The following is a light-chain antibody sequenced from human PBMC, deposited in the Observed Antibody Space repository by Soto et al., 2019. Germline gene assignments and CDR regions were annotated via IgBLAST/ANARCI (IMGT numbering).Light chain of an antibody. V-gene: IGLV2-14*03. J-gene: IGLJ1*01. CDR3: SSFTASTTQV. Sequence: QSALTQPASVSGSPGQSITISCTGTSSDVGRYNYVSWYQQHSGKAPKLMIYDVNTRPSGVSNRFSGSKSGNTASLTISVPQAEDEADYYCSSFTASTTQVFGPGTKVTVL. CDR1: SSDVGRYNY. CDR2: DVN.